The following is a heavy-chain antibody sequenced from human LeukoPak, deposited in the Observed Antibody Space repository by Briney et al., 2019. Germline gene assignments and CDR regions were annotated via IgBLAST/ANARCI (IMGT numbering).Heavy chain of an antibody. CDR1: RGSISSGVYY. CDR2: IYYSGST. D-gene: IGHD3-3*01. V-gene: IGHV4-31*03. CDR3: AISVTISGVGDGFDI. J-gene: IGHJ3*02. Sequence: SETLSLTCIVSRGSISSGVYYCSWIRQHPGKGLEWIGYIYYSGSTYYNPSLKSRATISVDTSKNHFSLKLSSVTAGVTAVDYCAISVTISGVGDGFDIWGQGTMVTVSS.